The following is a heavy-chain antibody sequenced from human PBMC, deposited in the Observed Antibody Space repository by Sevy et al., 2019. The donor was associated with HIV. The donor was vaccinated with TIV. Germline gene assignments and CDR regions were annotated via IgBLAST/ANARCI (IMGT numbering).Heavy chain of an antibody. J-gene: IGHJ6*02. CDR3: ARDRWDSSGYFYYYDGMDV. V-gene: IGHV3-7*03. Sequence: GGSLRLSCAASGFTFSTYWMSWVRQAPGKGLEWVANIKQDGSEKYYVDSVKGRFTISRDNAKNSLYLQMNSLRAEDTAVYYCARDRWDSSGYFYYYDGMDVWGQGTTVTVSS. CDR1: GFTFSTYW. D-gene: IGHD3-22*01. CDR2: IKQDGSEK.